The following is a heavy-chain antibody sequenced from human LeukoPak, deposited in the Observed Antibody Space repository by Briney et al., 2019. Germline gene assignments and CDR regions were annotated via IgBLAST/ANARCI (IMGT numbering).Heavy chain of an antibody. V-gene: IGHV4-39*01. Sequence: SETLSLTCTVSGGSISSSSYYWSWIRQPPGKGLEWIGSIYYSGSTYYNPSLKSRVTISVDTSKNQFSLKLSSVTAADTAVYYCASRGYYDSPEDNWGQGTLVTVSS. J-gene: IGHJ4*02. CDR2: IYYSGST. D-gene: IGHD3-22*01. CDR1: GGSISSSSYY. CDR3: ASRGYYDSPEDN.